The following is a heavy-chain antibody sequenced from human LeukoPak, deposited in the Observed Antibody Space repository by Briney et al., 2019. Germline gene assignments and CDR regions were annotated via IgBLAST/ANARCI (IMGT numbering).Heavy chain of an antibody. CDR1: GYTFTGYY. Sequence: ASVKVSCKASGYTFTGYYMHWVRQAPGQGLEWMGRINPNSGGTNYAQKFQGRVTMTRDTSISTAYMELSRLRSDDTAVYYRAGTRPNYYYYYMDVWGKGTSVTVSS. CDR3: AGTRPNYYYYYMDV. CDR2: INPNSGGT. V-gene: IGHV1-2*06. J-gene: IGHJ6*03.